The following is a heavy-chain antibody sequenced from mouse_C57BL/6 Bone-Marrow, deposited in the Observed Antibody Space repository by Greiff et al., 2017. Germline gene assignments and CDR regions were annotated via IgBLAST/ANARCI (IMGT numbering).Heavy chain of an antibody. Sequence: VQLQQSGPGLAKPSQTLSLTCSVTGYSITSDYWNWIRQFPGHKLEYMGYISYSGSTYYNPSLKSLISITGNTSKNQYYLQWNSVTTEDTATYDGARERGYGSGRYWYFDVWGTGTTVTVSS. CDR3: ARERGYGSGRYWYFDV. J-gene: IGHJ1*03. V-gene: IGHV3-8*01. CDR2: ISYSGST. CDR1: GYSITSDY. D-gene: IGHD1-1*01.